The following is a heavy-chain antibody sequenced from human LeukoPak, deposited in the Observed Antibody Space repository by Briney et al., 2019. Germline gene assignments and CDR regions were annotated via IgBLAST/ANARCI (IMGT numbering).Heavy chain of an antibody. CDR1: GGSFSGYY. Sequence: SETLSLTCAVYGGSFSGYYWSWIRPPPGKGLEWIGEINHSGSTNYNPSLKSRVTISVDTSKNQFSLKLSSVTAADTAVYYCARGSLRYYYYGMDVWGQGTTVTVSS. CDR2: INHSGST. V-gene: IGHV4-34*01. D-gene: IGHD5/OR15-5a*01. CDR3: ARGSLRYYYYGMDV. J-gene: IGHJ6*02.